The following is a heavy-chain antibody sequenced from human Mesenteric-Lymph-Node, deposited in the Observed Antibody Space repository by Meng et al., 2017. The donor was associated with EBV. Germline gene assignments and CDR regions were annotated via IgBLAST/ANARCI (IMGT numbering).Heavy chain of an antibody. CDR2: IYYSGST. CDR3: ALIIVGATHFDY. D-gene: IGHD1-26*01. Sequence: QVLLQESGPGLVKPSETLSLTCTVSGGSVSSGSYYWSWIRQPPGKGLEWIGYIYYSGSTNYNPSLKSRVTISVDTSKNQFSLKLSSVTAADTAVYYCALIIVGATHFDYWGQGTLVTVSS. J-gene: IGHJ4*02. CDR1: GGSVSSGSYY. V-gene: IGHV4-61*01.